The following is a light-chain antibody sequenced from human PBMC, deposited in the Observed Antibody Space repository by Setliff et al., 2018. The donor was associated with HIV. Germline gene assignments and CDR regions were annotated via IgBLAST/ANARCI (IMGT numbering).Light chain of an antibody. CDR3: SSYRSGNTLV. CDR1: SSEVGGYKY. Sequence: QSVLTQPASVSGSPGQSITISCTGTSSEVGGYKYVYWYQQHQGKAPQLMIYEVSNRPSGISNRFSGSKSGNTASLTISGLQAEDEADYYCSSYRSGNTLVFGTGTKVTVL. V-gene: IGLV2-14*01. CDR2: EVS. J-gene: IGLJ1*01.